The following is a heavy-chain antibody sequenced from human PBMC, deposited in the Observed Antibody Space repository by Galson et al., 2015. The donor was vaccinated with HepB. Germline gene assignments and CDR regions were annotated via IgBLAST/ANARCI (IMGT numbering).Heavy chain of an antibody. CDR3: ARDQGPDDYNSADY. Sequence: SLRLSCAASGFTFSSYAMHWVRQAPGKGLEWVAVISYDGSNKYYADSVKGRFTISRDNSKNTLYLQMNSLRAEDTAVYYCARDQGPDDYNSADYWGQGTLVTVSS. CDR2: ISYDGSNK. J-gene: IGHJ4*02. V-gene: IGHV3-30*04. D-gene: IGHD5-24*01. CDR1: GFTFSSYA.